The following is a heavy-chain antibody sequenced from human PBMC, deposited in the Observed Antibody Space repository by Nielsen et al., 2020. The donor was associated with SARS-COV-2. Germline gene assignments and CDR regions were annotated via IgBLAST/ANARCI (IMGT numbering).Heavy chain of an antibody. J-gene: IGHJ6*02. CDR2: ISGSGGST. D-gene: IGHD2-2*01. Sequence: VRQMPGKGLEWVSAISGSGGSTYYADSVKGRFTISRDNSKNTLYLQMNSLRAEDTAVYYCARYCSSTSCYAGGKYYYYGMDVWGQGTTVTVSS. V-gene: IGHV3-23*01. CDR3: ARYCSSTSCYAGGKYYYYGMDV.